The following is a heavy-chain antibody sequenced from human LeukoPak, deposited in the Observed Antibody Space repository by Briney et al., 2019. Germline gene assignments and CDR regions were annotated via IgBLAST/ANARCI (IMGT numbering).Heavy chain of an antibody. Sequence: SETLSLTCTVSGGSISSGNYYWSWIRQPAGKGLEWIGRIYSSGSTYYNPSLKSRVTISVDTSKNQFSLKLSSVTAADTAVYYCARENGGLGRRIGYWGQGTLVTVSS. J-gene: IGHJ4*02. CDR3: ARENGGLGRRIGY. CDR2: IYSSGST. CDR1: GGSISSGNYY. D-gene: IGHD3-16*01. V-gene: IGHV4-61*02.